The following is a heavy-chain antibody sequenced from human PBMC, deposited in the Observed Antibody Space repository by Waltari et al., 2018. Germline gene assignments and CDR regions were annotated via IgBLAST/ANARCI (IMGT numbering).Heavy chain of an antibody. CDR3: ARARGSSGYSENFDY. CDR1: GGTFSSYT. Sequence: QVQLVQSGAEVKKPGSSVKVSCKASGGTFSSYTISWVRQAPGQGLEWMGRIIPSLGIANYAQKFQGRVTITADKSTSTAYMELSSLRSEDTAVYYCARARGSSGYSENFDYWGQGTLVTVSS. V-gene: IGHV1-69*02. J-gene: IGHJ4*02. CDR2: IIPSLGIA. D-gene: IGHD3-22*01.